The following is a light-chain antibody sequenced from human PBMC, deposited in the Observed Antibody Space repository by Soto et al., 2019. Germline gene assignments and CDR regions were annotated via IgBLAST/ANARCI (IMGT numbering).Light chain of an antibody. V-gene: IGKV3-15*01. CDR3: QRYDNWPLT. CDR2: HTS. CDR1: QSIGGN. J-gene: IGKJ4*01. Sequence: EIVMTQSPATPSVSPGESATLSCRASQSIGGNLAWYQQKPGLAPRLLIYHTSTRATGVPARFSGSGSGTEFSLTISSLQSEDFAVYYCQRYDNWPLTFGGGTKVDIK.